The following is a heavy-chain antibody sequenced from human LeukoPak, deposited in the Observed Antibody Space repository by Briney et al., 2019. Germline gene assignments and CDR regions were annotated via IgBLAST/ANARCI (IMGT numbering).Heavy chain of an antibody. V-gene: IGHV1-2*02. D-gene: IGHD2-2*01. Sequence: ASVKVSCKASGYTLTDYYMHWVRQAPGQGFEWMGWINPNDGDTNYAQKFQGRVTVTRDTSISTAHMEVSRLRSDDTAVYYCARANFLYCSSSTCLFDYWGQGTLVTVSS. J-gene: IGHJ4*02. CDR2: INPNDGDT. CDR1: GYTLTDYY. CDR3: ARANFLYCSSSTCLFDY.